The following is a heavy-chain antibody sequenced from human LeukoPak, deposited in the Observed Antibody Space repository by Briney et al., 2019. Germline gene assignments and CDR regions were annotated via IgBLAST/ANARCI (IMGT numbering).Heavy chain of an antibody. J-gene: IGHJ4*02. Sequence: GRSLRLSCAASGFTFSSYAMHWVRQAPGKGLEWVAVISYDGSNKYYADSVKGRFTISRDNSKNTLYLQMNSLRAEDTAVYYCARANSSDIDYWGQGTLVTVSS. CDR3: ARANSSDIDY. CDR2: ISYDGSNK. D-gene: IGHD6-19*01. CDR1: GFTFSSYA. V-gene: IGHV3-30-3*01.